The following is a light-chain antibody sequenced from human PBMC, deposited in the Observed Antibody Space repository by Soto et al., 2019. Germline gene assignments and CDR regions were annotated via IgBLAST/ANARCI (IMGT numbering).Light chain of an antibody. CDR1: QSVTSSY. CDR2: GAS. J-gene: IGKJ2*01. V-gene: IGKV3-20*01. Sequence: EIVLTQSPGTLSLSPGARATLSCRASQSVTSSYLAWFQQQPGQAPRLLIYGASRRATGLPDRFSGSGSGTDFTLTISRLAPEDFAVYYCHQYGSSPRTFGQGTKLDIK. CDR3: HQYGSSPRT.